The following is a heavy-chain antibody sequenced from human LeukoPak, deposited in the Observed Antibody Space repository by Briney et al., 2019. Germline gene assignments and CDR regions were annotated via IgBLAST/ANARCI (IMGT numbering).Heavy chain of an antibody. CDR3: ARQGYTNNLGGYFGDKDDGFDL. V-gene: IGHV3-48*03. D-gene: IGHD3-9*01. CDR2: ISSSGSTI. J-gene: IGHJ3*01. CDR1: GFTFSSYE. Sequence: HPGGSLRLSCAASGFTFSSYEMNWVRQAPGKGLEWVSYISSSGSTIYYADSVEGRFTISRDNAKNSLYLQMNSLRFEDTAVYYCARQGYTNNLGGYFGDKDDGFDLWGQGTMVTVSS.